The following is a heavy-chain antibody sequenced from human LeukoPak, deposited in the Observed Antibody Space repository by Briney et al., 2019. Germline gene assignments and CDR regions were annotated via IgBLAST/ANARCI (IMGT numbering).Heavy chain of an antibody. V-gene: IGHV3-30*03. Sequence: GGSLRLSCAASGFTFSSYGMHWVRQAPGKGLEWVAVISYDGSNKYYADSVKGRFTISRDNSKNTLYLQMNSLRAEDAALYYCARVHDTSPPKAFDIWGQGTMVTVSS. D-gene: IGHD3-22*01. CDR1: GFTFSSYG. J-gene: IGHJ3*02. CDR3: ARVHDTSPPKAFDI. CDR2: ISYDGSNK.